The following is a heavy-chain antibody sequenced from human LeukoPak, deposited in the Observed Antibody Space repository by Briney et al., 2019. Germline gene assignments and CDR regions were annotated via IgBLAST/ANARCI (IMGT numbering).Heavy chain of an antibody. CDR3: VGDRDLNY. CDR2: ISSDGSTT. Sequence: QPGGSLRLSCAASGFTFSSHWMHWVRQPPGEGLVWVSRISSDGSTTNYADSVKGRFTISRDNANNALYLQMNSLRAEDTAVYYCVGDRDLNYWGQGTLVTVSS. CDR1: GFTFSSHW. V-gene: IGHV3-74*01. J-gene: IGHJ4*02.